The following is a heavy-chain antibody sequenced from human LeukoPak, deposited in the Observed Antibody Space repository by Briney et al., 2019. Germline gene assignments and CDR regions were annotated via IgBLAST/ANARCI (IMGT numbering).Heavy chain of an antibody. D-gene: IGHD3-22*01. J-gene: IGHJ4*02. CDR1: GFTFSSYA. CDR2: ISYDGSNK. V-gene: IGHV3-30-3*01. Sequence: PGGSLRLSCAASGFTFSSYAMHWVRQAPGKGLEWVAVISYDGSNKYYADSVKGRFTISRDNSKNTLYLQMNSLRAEDTAVYYCARGNSRYYYDSSGYEFDYWGQGTLVTVSS. CDR3: ARGNSRYYYDSSGYEFDY.